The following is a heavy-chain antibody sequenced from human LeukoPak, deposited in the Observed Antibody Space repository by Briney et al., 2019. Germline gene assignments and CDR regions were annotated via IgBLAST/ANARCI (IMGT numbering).Heavy chain of an antibody. Sequence: GGSLRLSCAASGFTFSSYGMHWVRQAPGKGLEWVAFIRFDGNNKYYADSVKGRFNISRDNSKNTLYLQMNSLRAEDMAVYYCAKEGTFGGVTGYDHWGQGTLVTVSS. CDR2: IRFDGNNK. V-gene: IGHV3-30*02. J-gene: IGHJ4*02. CDR3: AKEGTFGGVTGYDH. CDR1: GFTFSSYG. D-gene: IGHD3-16*01.